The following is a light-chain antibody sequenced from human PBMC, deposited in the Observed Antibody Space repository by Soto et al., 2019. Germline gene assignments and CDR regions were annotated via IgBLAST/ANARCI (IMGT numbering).Light chain of an antibody. CDR2: GNS. Sequence: QSVLTQPPSVSGDPGQRVTISCTEESSNIGAGYDVHWYQQLPGTAPKLLIYGNSNRPSGVPDRFSGSKSGTSASLAITGLQAEDEADYYCQSYDSSLSGSAVFGTGTKVTVL. J-gene: IGLJ1*01. CDR3: QSYDSSLSGSAV. CDR1: SSNIGAGYD. V-gene: IGLV1-40*01.